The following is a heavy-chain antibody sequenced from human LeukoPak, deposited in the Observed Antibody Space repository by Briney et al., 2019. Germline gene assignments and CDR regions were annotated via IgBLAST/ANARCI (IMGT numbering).Heavy chain of an antibody. V-gene: IGHV1-8*01. Sequence: ASVKVPCKASGYTFINYGINWVRQATGQGLEWMGWMNPNSGNTGYAQKFQGRVTMTRNTSISTAYMELSSLRSEDTAVYYCARAYQESSGTYYYYYYYMDVWGKGTTVTISS. CDR1: GYTFINYG. J-gene: IGHJ6*03. CDR3: ARAYQESSGTYYYYYYYMDV. CDR2: MNPNSGNT. D-gene: IGHD1-26*01.